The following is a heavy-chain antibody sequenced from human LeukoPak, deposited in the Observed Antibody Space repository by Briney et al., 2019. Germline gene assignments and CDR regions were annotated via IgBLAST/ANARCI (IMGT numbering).Heavy chain of an antibody. V-gene: IGHV3-74*01. CDR2: IRSDGSDT. Sequence: GGSLRLSCAASGFTFSDTWMHWVRQVPGEGLVWVSRIRSDGSDTRYAESVKGRFTISRDNAKNTLYLQMNSLRAEDTAVYYCAKDRWELPPDAFDIWGQGTMVTVSS. D-gene: IGHD1-26*01. J-gene: IGHJ3*02. CDR3: AKDRWELPPDAFDI. CDR1: GFTFSDTW.